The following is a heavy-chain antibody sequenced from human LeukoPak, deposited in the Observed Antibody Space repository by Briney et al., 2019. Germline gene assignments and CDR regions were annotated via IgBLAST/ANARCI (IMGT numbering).Heavy chain of an antibody. D-gene: IGHD1-14*01. Sequence: GGSLRLSCAASGFTVSSNYMFWVRQAPGKGLEWVSVIYSGGGTYYADSVQGRFTISRDNSKNTLYLQMSSLRAEDTAVYYCAKVKMGGNHYFDYWGQGTLVTVSS. V-gene: IGHV3-53*01. CDR3: AKVKMGGNHYFDY. CDR2: IYSGGGT. J-gene: IGHJ4*02. CDR1: GFTVSSNY.